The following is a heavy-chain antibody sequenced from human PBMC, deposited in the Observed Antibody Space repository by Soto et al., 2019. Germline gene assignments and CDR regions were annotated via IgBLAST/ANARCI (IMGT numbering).Heavy chain of an antibody. V-gene: IGHV3-30*18. J-gene: IGHJ4*02. D-gene: IGHD5-18*01. CDR1: GFTFSSYG. Sequence: GGSLRLSCAASGFTFSSYGMHWVRQAPGKGLEWVAVISYDGSNKYYADSVKGRFTISRDNSKNTLYLQMNSLRAEDTAVYYCAKDRGYSYGYFDYWGQGTLVTVSS. CDR3: AKDRGYSYGYFDY. CDR2: ISYDGSNK.